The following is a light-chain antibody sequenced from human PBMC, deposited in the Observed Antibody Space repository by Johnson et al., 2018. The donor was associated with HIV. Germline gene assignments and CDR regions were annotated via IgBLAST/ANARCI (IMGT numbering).Light chain of an antibody. V-gene: IGLV1-51*01. CDR3: GTWDSGLSGGLYL. Sequence: QLVLSQPPSVSAAPGQKVTISCSGSNSNIGSNYVSWYQQLPGTAPKLLIYDNNKRPSGIPDRFSGSKSGTSATLAITGLPPGDEADYYCGTWDSGLSGGLYLFGPGTKVTVL. CDR2: DNN. J-gene: IGLJ1*01. CDR1: NSNIGSNY.